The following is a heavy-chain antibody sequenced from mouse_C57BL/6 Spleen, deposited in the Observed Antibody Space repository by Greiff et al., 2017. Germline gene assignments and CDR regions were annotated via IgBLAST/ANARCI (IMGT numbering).Heavy chain of an antibody. CDR1: GFNIKNTY. V-gene: IGHV14-3*01. Sequence: VQLKESVAELVRPGASVKLSCTASGFNIKNTYMHWVMQRPEQGLEWIGRIDPANGNTKYAPKFQGKATRTADTTSNTAYMQLSSLTSEDTAIYYCARGHYGSGYDYFEDWGQGTTLTVSA. D-gene: IGHD1-1*01. CDR2: IDPANGNT. J-gene: IGHJ2*01. CDR3: ARGHYGSGYDYFED.